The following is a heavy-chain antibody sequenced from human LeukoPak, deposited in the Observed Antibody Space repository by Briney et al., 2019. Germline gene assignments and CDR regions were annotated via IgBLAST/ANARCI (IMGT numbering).Heavy chain of an antibody. CDR2: ISSIGGTT. V-gene: IGHV3-64*01. CDR1: GFTFSTYA. D-gene: IGHD1-26*01. CDR3: AREVYSGGSDV. Sequence: GGSLGLSCAASGFTFSTYAMHWVRQAPGKGLEYVSTISSIGGTTYYANSVKGRFTISRDNSKNTLYLQMGSLRPEDMAVYYCAREVYSGGSDVWGQGTTVTVSS. J-gene: IGHJ6*02.